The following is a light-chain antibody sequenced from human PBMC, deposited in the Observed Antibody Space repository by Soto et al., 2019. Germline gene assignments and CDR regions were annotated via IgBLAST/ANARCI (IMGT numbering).Light chain of an antibody. CDR1: QGISSS. CDR2: AAS. CDR3: QQADSFPLT. J-gene: IGKJ4*01. V-gene: IGKV1-12*01. Sequence: DIQMTQSPSSVSASVGDRVTITCRASQGISSSLAWYQQKPGKAPNLLIYAASNLQSGVPSRFSGSVSGTDFSLTISSLQPEDFATYYCQQADSFPLTFGGGTKVEVK.